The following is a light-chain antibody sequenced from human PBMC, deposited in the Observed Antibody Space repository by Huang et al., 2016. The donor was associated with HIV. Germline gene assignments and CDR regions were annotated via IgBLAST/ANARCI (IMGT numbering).Light chain of an antibody. CDR2: DAS. V-gene: IGKV1-8*01. Sequence: IRMTQSPSSLSASTGDRVTITCRASQNVGTSLAWYQQRPGRAPVLLIYDASTLQRGVPSRFSGSGSRTVFTLTSGCLQVKDAATYYCQHSDGLSPLTFGGGT. CDR1: QNVGTS. J-gene: IGKJ4*01. CDR3: QHSDGLSPLT.